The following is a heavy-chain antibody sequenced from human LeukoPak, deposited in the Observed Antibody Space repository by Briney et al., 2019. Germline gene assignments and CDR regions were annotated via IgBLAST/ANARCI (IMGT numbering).Heavy chain of an antibody. CDR1: GGTFTNYA. D-gene: IGHD3-22*01. CDR3: AIYYYDSSGYYYDY. CDR2: IIPIFGTA. V-gene: IGHV1-69*13. Sequence: SVKVSCKASGGTFTNYAISWVRQAPGQGLEWMGGIIPIFGTANYAQKFQGRVTITADESTSTAYMELSSLRSEDTAVYYCAIYYYDSSGYYYDYWGQGTLVTVSS. J-gene: IGHJ4*02.